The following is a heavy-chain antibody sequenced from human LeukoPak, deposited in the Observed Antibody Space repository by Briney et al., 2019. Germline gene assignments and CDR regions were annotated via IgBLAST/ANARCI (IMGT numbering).Heavy chain of an antibody. Sequence: SVKVSCKASGYTFTSYDINWVRQAPGQGLEWMGGIIPIFGTANYAQKFQGRVTITADKSTSTAYMELSSLRSEDTAVYYCARDPVSYYYDSSGYFGAFDIWGQGTMVTVSS. CDR3: ARDPVSYYYDSSGYFGAFDI. D-gene: IGHD3-22*01. J-gene: IGHJ3*02. CDR2: IIPIFGTA. CDR1: GYTFTSYD. V-gene: IGHV1-69*06.